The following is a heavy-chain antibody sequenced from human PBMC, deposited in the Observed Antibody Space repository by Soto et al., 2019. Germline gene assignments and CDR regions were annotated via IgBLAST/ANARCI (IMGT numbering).Heavy chain of an antibody. Sequence: QVQLVQSGAEVKKPGASVKVSCKASGYTFTSYAMHWVRQAPGQRLEWMGWINAGNGNTKYSQKFQGRVTITRDTSASTAYMELRSLRSEETAVYYCARVYYGSGSYSGGAFDIWGQGTMVTVSS. V-gene: IGHV1-3*01. J-gene: IGHJ3*02. CDR1: GYTFTSYA. CDR2: INAGNGNT. CDR3: ARVYYGSGSYSGGAFDI. D-gene: IGHD3-10*01.